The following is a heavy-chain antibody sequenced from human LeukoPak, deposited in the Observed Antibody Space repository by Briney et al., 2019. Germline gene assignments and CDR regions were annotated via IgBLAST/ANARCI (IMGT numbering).Heavy chain of an antibody. J-gene: IGHJ6*02. CDR2: IGALGGST. V-gene: IGHV3-23*01. CDR3: AKDRDIILNGHGMDV. CDR1: GFTFSRFA. D-gene: IGHD3-10*01. Sequence: GGSLRLTCEASGFTFSRFAMTWVRRAPGRGLEWVSTIGALGGSTNYAASVKGRFTISRDNSKDTLCVQINKLIAEDTAVYYCAKDRDIILNGHGMDVWGQGTTVTVSS.